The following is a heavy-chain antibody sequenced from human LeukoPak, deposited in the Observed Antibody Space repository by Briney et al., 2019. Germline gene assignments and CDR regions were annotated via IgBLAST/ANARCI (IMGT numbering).Heavy chain of an antibody. Sequence: PVAPVKVSCKTSGHTFTDHHMHWVRQAPGQGLEWMGRVDPKSGGTIYAQNFQGRVAMTSDTSTSTASMEVSSLKSDDTAVYYCATETWYFASWGQGTLVTVSS. V-gene: IGHV1-2*02. CDR1: GHTFTDHH. CDR2: VDPKSGGT. J-gene: IGHJ4*02. D-gene: IGHD1-14*01. CDR3: ATETWYFAS.